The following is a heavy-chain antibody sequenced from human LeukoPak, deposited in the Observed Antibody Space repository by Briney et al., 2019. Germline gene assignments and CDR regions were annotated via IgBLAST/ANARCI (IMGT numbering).Heavy chain of an antibody. CDR3: AKTYSGYPWSYSDY. CDR2: ISGGGGST. Sequence: GGSLRLSCAASGFTFSSYAMSWVRQAPGKGLEWVSAISGGGGSTYYADSVKGRFTISRDNSKNTLYLQMNSLRAEDTAVYYCAKTYSGYPWSYSDYWGQGTLVTVSS. CDR1: GFTFSSYA. J-gene: IGHJ4*02. V-gene: IGHV3-23*01. D-gene: IGHD5-12*01.